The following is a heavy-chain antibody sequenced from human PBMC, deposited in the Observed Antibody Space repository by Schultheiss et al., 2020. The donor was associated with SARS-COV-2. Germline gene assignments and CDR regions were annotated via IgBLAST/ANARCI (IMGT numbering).Heavy chain of an antibody. V-gene: IGHV4-34*10. CDR3: VCVFHGL. D-gene: IGHD5/OR15-5a*01. J-gene: IGHJ4*02. CDR1: GGSISSGGYY. Sequence: SETLSLTCTVSGGSISSGGYYWSWIRQPPGKGLEWIGEINHSGSTYYNPSLKSRITMSVDTSKNQFYLKLSSVTAADTAVYYCVCVFHGLWGQGTLVTVSS. CDR2: INHSGST.